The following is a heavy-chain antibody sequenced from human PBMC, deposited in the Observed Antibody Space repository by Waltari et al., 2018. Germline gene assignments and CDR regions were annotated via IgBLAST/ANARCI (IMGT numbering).Heavy chain of an antibody. V-gene: IGHV3-7*03. D-gene: IGHD3-10*01. CDR1: SGYW. Sequence: SGYWMSWGGQAPGKGRECVANIKQDESEKNYVDSVKGRLTISRDNAKNSLYLQMSSLRAEDTAVYYCARGRITIGPWGQGTLVTVSS. CDR3: ARGRITIGP. J-gene: IGHJ5*02. CDR2: IKQDESEK.